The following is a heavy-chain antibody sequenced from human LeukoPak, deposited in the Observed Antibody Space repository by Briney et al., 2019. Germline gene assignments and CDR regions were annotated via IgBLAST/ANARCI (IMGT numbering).Heavy chain of an antibody. Sequence: GGSLRLSCAAPGFTFSNAWMTWVRQAPGKGLEWVGRINTDGSSTSYADSVKGRFTISRDNAKNTLYLQMNSLRAEDTAVYYCAREIFWRDVTYYYYYMDVWGKGTTVTVSS. CDR2: INTDGSST. CDR3: AREIFWRDVTYYYYYMDV. D-gene: IGHD3-9*01. V-gene: IGHV3-74*01. CDR1: GFTFSNAW. J-gene: IGHJ6*03.